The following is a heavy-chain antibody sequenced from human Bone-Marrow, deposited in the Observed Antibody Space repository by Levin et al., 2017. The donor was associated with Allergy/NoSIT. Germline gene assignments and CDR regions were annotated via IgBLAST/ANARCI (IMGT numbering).Heavy chain of an antibody. D-gene: IGHD6-19*01. V-gene: IGHV2-5*02. J-gene: IGHJ4*03. CDR3: AHRLVGAPYSGWDGGYFDY. Sequence: GSGPTLVKPTETLTLTCTFSGFSLSSSGVGVGWIRQPPGKDLEWLALIYWDDDKRYSPSLKSRLTITKDTSRNQVVLTMTNMDPVDTAAYYCAHRLVGAPYSGWDGGYFDYWGQGGLVTVSS. CDR2: IYWDDDK. CDR1: GFSLSSSGVG.